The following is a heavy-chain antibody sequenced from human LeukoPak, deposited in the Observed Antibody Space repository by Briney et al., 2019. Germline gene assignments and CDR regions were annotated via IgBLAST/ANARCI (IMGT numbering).Heavy chain of an antibody. CDR3: ARFRARKAPWDIVVVPAAIGPIDY. CDR2: INHSGST. Sequence: SETLSLTCAVYGGSFSGYYWSWIRQPPGKGLEWIGEINHSGSTSYNPSLKSRVTISVDTSKNQFSLKLSSVTAADTAVYYCARFRARKAPWDIVVVPAAIGPIDYWGQGTLVTVSS. CDR1: GGSFSGYY. V-gene: IGHV4-34*01. D-gene: IGHD2-2*01. J-gene: IGHJ4*02.